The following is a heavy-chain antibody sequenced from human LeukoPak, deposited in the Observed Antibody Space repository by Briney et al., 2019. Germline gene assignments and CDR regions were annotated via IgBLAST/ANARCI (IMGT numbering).Heavy chain of an antibody. J-gene: IGHJ6*03. CDR2: ISSSSSYI. Sequence: GGSLRLSCAASGFTFSNAWMSWVRQAPGKGLEWVTSISSSSSYIYYADSVKGRFTISRDNAKNSLYLQMNSLRAEDTAVYYCARAKAGSSWKGSWKKYYYMDVWGKGTTVTVSS. V-gene: IGHV3-21*01. CDR3: ARAKAGSSWKGSWKKYYYMDV. D-gene: IGHD6-13*01. CDR1: GFTFSNAW.